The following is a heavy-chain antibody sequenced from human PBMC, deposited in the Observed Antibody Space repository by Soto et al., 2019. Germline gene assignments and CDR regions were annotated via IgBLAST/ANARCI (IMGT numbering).Heavy chain of an antibody. Sequence: EVQLVESGGGLVQPGGSLRLSCAASGFTFSRYWMTWVRQAPGKGLEWVANIKQDGSEKYYVDSVKGRFTISRDTAKNSLYLQMNSLRAEDTAVYYCAADPRPQLVPIDYWGQGTLVTVSS. D-gene: IGHD6-6*01. CDR2: IKQDGSEK. CDR3: AADPRPQLVPIDY. J-gene: IGHJ4*02. V-gene: IGHV3-7*01. CDR1: GFTFSRYW.